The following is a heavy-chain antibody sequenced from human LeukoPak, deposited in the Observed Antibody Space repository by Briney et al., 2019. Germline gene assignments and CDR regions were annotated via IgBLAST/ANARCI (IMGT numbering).Heavy chain of an antibody. Sequence: GGSLRLSCAASGFTFSSYGMHWVRQAPGKGLEWVAVISYDGSNKYYADSVKGRFTISRDNSKNTLYLRMNSLRAEDTAVYYCAKDRRSKIAAAGYFDYWGQGTLVTVSS. CDR3: AKDRRSKIAAAGYFDY. CDR2: ISYDGSNK. V-gene: IGHV3-30*18. D-gene: IGHD6-13*01. CDR1: GFTFSSYG. J-gene: IGHJ4*02.